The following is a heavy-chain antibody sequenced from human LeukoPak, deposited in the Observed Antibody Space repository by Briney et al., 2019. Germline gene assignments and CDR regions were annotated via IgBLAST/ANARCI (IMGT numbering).Heavy chain of an antibody. D-gene: IGHD4-23*01. V-gene: IGHV3-30*02. CDR2: KRYDGSNK. CDR3: ARDPSPPTTVVTAWFDP. J-gene: IGHJ5*02. CDR1: GFTFSSYG. Sequence: GGSLRLSCAASGFTFSSYGMHWVRQAPGKGLEWVAFKRYDGSNKYYADSVKGRFTISRDNSKNTLYLQMNSLRAEDTAVYFCARDPSPPTTVVTAWFDPWGQGTLVTVSS.